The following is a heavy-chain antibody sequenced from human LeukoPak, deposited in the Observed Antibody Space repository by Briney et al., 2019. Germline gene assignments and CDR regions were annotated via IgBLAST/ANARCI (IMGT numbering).Heavy chain of an antibody. CDR2: ISHSGST. V-gene: IGHV4-38-2*01. Sequence: SETLSLTCAVSGYSISSGYYWGWIRQPPGKGLDWIGSISHSGSTYYNPSLRSRVTISIDTSKNQFSLRLNSVTATDTAVYHCARVGGYSYGNYYFNYWGQGTLVTVSS. D-gene: IGHD5-18*01. CDR1: GYSISSGYY. CDR3: ARVGGYSYGNYYFNY. J-gene: IGHJ4*02.